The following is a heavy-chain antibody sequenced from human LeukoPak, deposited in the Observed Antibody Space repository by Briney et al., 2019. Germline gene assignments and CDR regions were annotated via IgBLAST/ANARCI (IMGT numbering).Heavy chain of an antibody. D-gene: IGHD6-25*01. V-gene: IGHV3-48*03. Sequence: GGSLRLSCAASGFTFSSYEMNWVRQAPGKGLEWLSYIGSSDSTTHYADSVKGRFTISRDNAKNSLYLQMNSLRVEDTAVYYCARDGTPNYSGGWVYMDVWGEGTTVTISS. CDR3: ARDGTPNYSGGWVYMDV. CDR1: GFTFSSYE. CDR2: IGSSDSTT. J-gene: IGHJ6*03.